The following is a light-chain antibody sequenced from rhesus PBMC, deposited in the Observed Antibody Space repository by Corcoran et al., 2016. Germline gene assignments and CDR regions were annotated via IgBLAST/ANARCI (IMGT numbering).Light chain of an antibody. CDR1: QGISSW. Sequence: DIQMTQSPSSLSASVGDKVTISCRASQGISSWLAWSQQKPGKAPRLLIYASSRWQNGVPSRFSGSGSGTDYTLTITSLQPEDVATYYCHQGYNAPYSFGQGTKGEI. J-gene: IGKJ2*01. CDR2: ASS. CDR3: HQGYNAPYS. V-gene: IGKV1-18*01.